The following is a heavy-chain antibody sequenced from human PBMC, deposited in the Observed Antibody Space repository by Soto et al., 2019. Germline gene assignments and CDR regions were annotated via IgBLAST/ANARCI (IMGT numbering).Heavy chain of an antibody. CDR2: INPIVSMS. Sequence: QVQLVQSGTEVKKPGSSVKVSCKASGDTFSFYTINWVRQAPGLGLEWVGRINPIVSMSNYAQKFQGRVSMTADKSTSTAYMELRSLRSDDMAMYFSSASYCSLYRASDYWGQGALVIVSS. CDR3: SASYCSLYRASDY. CDR1: GDTFSFYT. J-gene: IGHJ4*02. D-gene: IGHD3-16*02. V-gene: IGHV1-69*02.